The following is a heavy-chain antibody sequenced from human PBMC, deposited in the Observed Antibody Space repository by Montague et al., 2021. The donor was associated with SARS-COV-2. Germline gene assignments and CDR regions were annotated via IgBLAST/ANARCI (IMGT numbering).Heavy chain of an antibody. CDR1: GFTFSSYE. D-gene: IGHD3-3*01. V-gene: IGHV3-48*03. J-gene: IGHJ4*02. Sequence: SLRISGAASGFTFSSYEMNWVRQAPGKGLEWVSYISSSDSTIYYADSVKGRFTISRDNAKNSLYLQMNSLRAEDTAVYYCARVYDFWSGYYDYWGQGTLVTVSS. CDR3: ARVYDFWSGYYDY. CDR2: ISSSDSTI.